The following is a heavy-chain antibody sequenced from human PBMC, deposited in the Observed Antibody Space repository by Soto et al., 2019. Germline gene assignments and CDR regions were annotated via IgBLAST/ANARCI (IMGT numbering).Heavy chain of an antibody. J-gene: IGHJ6*02. CDR3: ARESCSSKSCYPGYYYYGMDV. CDR1: GGTFSSYA. V-gene: IGHV1-69*13. D-gene: IGHD2-2*01. Sequence: SVKVPCKASGGTFSSYAISWVRQAPGQGIEWMGGIIPIFGTANYAQKFQGRVTITADESTSTAYMERSSLRSEDAAVYYCARESCSSKSCYPGYYYYGMDVWGQGTTVTVSS. CDR2: IIPIFGTA.